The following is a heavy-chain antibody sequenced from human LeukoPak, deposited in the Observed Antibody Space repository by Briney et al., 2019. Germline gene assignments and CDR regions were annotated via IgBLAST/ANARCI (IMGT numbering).Heavy chain of an antibody. CDR3: ARHNLWLARNHFDY. J-gene: IGHJ4*02. Sequence: SETLSLTCAVYGGSFSGYYWSWIRQPPGKGLEWIGEINHSGSTNYNPSLKSRVTISVDTSKNQFSLKLSSVTAADTAVYYCARHNLWLARNHFDYWGQGTLVTVSS. D-gene: IGHD1-14*01. V-gene: IGHV4-34*01. CDR1: GGSFSGYY. CDR2: INHSGST.